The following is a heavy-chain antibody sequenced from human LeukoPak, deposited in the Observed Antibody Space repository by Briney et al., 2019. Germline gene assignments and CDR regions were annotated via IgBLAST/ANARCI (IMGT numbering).Heavy chain of an antibody. Sequence: PGGPLRLSCAASGFTFSSYAMSWVRQAPGKGLEWVSAISGSGDITYYADSVKGRFTISRDNSKNTLYLQMNSLRADDTAVYYCARDPILSGYDFWGQGTLVTVSS. J-gene: IGHJ4*02. CDR1: GFTFSSYA. CDR2: ISGSGDIT. V-gene: IGHV3-23*01. D-gene: IGHD5-12*01. CDR3: ARDPILSGYDF.